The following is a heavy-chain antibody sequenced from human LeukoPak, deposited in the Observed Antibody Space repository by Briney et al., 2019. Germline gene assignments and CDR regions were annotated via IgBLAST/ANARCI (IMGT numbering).Heavy chain of an antibody. CDR3: ARGYQLNYYYGMDV. CDR1: GGTFSSYA. D-gene: IGHD2-2*01. Sequence: EASVKVSCKASGGTFSSYAISWVRQAPGQGFEWMGRIIPILGIANYAQKFQGRVTITADKSTSTAYMELSSLRSEDTAVYYCARGYQLNYYYGMDVWGQGTTVTVSS. J-gene: IGHJ6*02. V-gene: IGHV1-69*04. CDR2: IIPILGIA.